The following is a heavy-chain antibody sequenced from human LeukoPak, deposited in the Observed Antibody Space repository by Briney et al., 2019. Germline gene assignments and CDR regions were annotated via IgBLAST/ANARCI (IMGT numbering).Heavy chain of an antibody. V-gene: IGHV4-39*01. J-gene: IGHJ5*02. CDR2: IYYSGST. Sequence: PSETLSLTCTVSGGSLSSSSYYWGWIRQPSGTGLEWLGSIYYSGSTYYNPSLRSRVTISVDTSKNQFSLKLSSVTAADTAVYYCARPGGVVPAANWFDPWGQGTLVTVSS. CDR3: ARPGGVVPAANWFDP. D-gene: IGHD2-2*01. CDR1: GGSLSSSSYY.